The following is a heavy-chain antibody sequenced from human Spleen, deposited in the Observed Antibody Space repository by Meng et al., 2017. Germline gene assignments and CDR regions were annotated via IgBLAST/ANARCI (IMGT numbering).Heavy chain of an antibody. J-gene: IGHJ4*02. V-gene: IGHV3-30*12. D-gene: IGHD3-22*01. CDR3: VRDYYDNSGTSFDPYFDS. CDR2: ISYDGSNK. Sequence: GESLKISCATSGFTFLDYWMTWVRQVPGKGLEWVAVISYDGSNKYYADSVKGRFTISRDNSKNTLYLQLNGLRAEDTAVYYGVRDYYDNSGTSFDPYFDSWGQGTLVTVSS. CDR1: GFTFLDYW.